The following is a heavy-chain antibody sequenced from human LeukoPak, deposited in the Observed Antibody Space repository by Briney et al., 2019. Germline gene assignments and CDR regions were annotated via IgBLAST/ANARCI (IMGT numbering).Heavy chain of an antibody. CDR2: ISHDGSNK. CDR1: GFTFSSYA. D-gene: IGHD6-25*01. CDR3: ARDRLDAFDI. J-gene: IGHJ3*02. Sequence: GRSLRLSCAASGFTFSSYAMHWVRQAPGKGLEWVAVISHDGSNKYYADSVKGRFTISRDNSKNTLYLQMNSLRAEDTAVYYCARDRLDAFDIWGQGTMVTVSS. V-gene: IGHV3-30-3*01.